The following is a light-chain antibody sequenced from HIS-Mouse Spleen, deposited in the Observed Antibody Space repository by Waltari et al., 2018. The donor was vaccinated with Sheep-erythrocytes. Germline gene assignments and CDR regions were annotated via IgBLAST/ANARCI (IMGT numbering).Light chain of an antibody. CDR2: AAS. CDR1: QSISSY. Sequence: IRMTQSPSSLSASTGDRVTTTCRASQSISSYLTWYQQKPGKAPKLLIYAASSLQSGVPSRFSGSGSGTDFTLTISSLQPEDFATYYCQQSYSTPPLTFGGGTKVEIK. CDR3: QQSYSTPPLT. J-gene: IGKJ4*01. V-gene: IGKV1-39*01.